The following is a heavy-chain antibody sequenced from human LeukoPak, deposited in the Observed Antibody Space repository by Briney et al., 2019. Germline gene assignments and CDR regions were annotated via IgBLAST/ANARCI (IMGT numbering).Heavy chain of an antibody. V-gene: IGHV4-59*12. CDR2: IYYSGST. Sequence: SETLSLTCTVSGGSITNYYWSWIRQPPGKGLDWIGYIYYSGSTKYKSSLKSRVTISVDTSKNQFSLKLSSVTAADTAVYYCARARLYSNYHWFDPWGQGTLVTVSS. CDR3: ARARLYSNYHWFDP. J-gene: IGHJ5*02. CDR1: GGSITNYY. D-gene: IGHD4-11*01.